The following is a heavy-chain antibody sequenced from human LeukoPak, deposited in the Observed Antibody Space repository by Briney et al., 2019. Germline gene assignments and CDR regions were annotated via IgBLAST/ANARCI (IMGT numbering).Heavy chain of an antibody. V-gene: IGHV1-18*01. D-gene: IGHD1-26*01. CDR1: GYTFTSYG. CDR2: ISAYNGNT. Sequence: GASVKVTFNASGYTFTSYGISWVRQAPGQGLEWMGWISAYNGNTNYAQKLQGRVTMTTDTSTTTAYMELRSLRSEDTAVYYCARSPTTGIVGAKGHYYYMDVWGKGTTVTVSS. J-gene: IGHJ6*03. CDR3: ARSPTTGIVGAKGHYYYMDV.